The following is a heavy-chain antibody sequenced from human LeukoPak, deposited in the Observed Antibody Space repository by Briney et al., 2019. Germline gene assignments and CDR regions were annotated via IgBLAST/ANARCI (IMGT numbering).Heavy chain of an antibody. CDR1: GFTSSSYW. V-gene: IGHV3-7*01. Sequence: GGSLRLSCAASGFTSSSYWMSWVRQAPGKGLEWVANIKQDGSEKYYVDSVKGRLTISRDNAKNSLYLQMNSLRAEDTAVYHCARYDYVWGSSDYWGQGTLVTVSS. J-gene: IGHJ4*02. CDR2: IKQDGSEK. CDR3: ARYDYVWGSSDY. D-gene: IGHD3-16*01.